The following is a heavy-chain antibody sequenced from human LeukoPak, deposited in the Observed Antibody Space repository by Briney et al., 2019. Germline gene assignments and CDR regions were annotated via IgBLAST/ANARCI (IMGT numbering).Heavy chain of an antibody. Sequence: GESLKISCKGSGYSFTSYWISWVRQMPGKGLEWMGRIDPSDSYTNYSPSFQGHVTISADKSISTAYLQWSSLKASDTAMYYCARRRSSSSWQFPFDYWGQGTPVTVSS. V-gene: IGHV5-10-1*01. J-gene: IGHJ4*02. D-gene: IGHD6-13*01. CDR3: ARRRSSSSWQFPFDY. CDR1: GYSFTSYW. CDR2: IDPSDSYT.